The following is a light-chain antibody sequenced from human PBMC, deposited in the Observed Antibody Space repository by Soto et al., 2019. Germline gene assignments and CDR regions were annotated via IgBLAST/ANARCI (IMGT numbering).Light chain of an antibody. V-gene: IGKV2-28*01. Sequence: ILMTQSPLYLPFTPREPASISCRSSQILLHSNGYNYLDWYLQKPGQSSQLLIYLGSNRASGVPDRFSGSGSGTEFTLTISSLQSEDFAVYYCQQYNSGPPITVGQGTKVDIK. CDR3: QQYNSGPPIT. J-gene: IGKJ1*01. CDR1: QILLHSNGYNY. CDR2: LGS.